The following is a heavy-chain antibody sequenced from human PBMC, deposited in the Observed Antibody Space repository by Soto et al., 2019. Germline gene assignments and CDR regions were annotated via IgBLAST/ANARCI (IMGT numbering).Heavy chain of an antibody. V-gene: IGHV3-30-3*01. CDR3: ARNGIIVLMVYAFDY. Sequence: GGALRISCAASGFTCISYAMHWVRQAPGKGLEWVAVISYDGSNKYYADSVKGRFTISRDNSKNTLYLQMNSLRAEDTAVYYCARNGIIVLMVYAFDYWGQGTLVTVS. D-gene: IGHD2-8*01. CDR1: GFTCISYA. CDR2: ISYDGSNK. J-gene: IGHJ4*02.